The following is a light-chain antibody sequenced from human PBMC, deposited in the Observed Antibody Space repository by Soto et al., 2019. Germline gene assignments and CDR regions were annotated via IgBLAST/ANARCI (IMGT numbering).Light chain of an antibody. CDR1: RSDIGGYNF. V-gene: IGLV2-11*01. Sequence: QSVLTQPRSVPGSPGQSVTISCTGTRSDIGGYNFVSWYQQHPGQAPKLIIYDVIKRPSGVPDRFSGSKSGNTASLTIYGLQAEDEADYYCCSYAGGYTHVFGTGTKVTVL. CDR3: CSYAGGYTHV. J-gene: IGLJ1*01. CDR2: DVI.